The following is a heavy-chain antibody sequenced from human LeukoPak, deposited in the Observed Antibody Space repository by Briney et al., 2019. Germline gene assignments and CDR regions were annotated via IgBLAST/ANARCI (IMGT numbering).Heavy chain of an antibody. CDR1: GFTFSSYA. D-gene: IGHD6-13*01. V-gene: IGHV3-30-3*01. CDR3: ARGEEQQLVREYYFDY. Sequence: GGSLRLSCAASGFTFSSYAMHWVRQAPGKGLEWVAVISYDGSNKYYADSVKGRFTISRDNSKNTLYLQMNSLRAEDTAVYYCARGEEQQLVREYYFDYWGQGTLVTVSS. J-gene: IGHJ4*02. CDR2: ISYDGSNK.